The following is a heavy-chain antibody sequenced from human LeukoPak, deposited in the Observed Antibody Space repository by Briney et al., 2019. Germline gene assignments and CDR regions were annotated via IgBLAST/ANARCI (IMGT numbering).Heavy chain of an antibody. V-gene: IGHV3-21*01. D-gene: IGHD2-21*02. CDR2: ISSSSSYI. J-gene: IGHJ6*02. CDR3: ARDRGDQFVAPMDV. CDR1: EFTFSSYS. Sequence: GGSLRLSCAASEFTFSSYSMNWVRQAPGKGLEWVSSISSSSSYIYYADSVKGRSTISRDNAKNSLYLQMNSLRAEDTAVYYCARDRGDQFVAPMDVWGQGTTVTVSS.